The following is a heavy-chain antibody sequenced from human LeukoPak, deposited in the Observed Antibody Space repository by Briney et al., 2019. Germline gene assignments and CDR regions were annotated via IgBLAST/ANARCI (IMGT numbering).Heavy chain of an antibody. V-gene: IGHV4-59*08. Sequence: SETLSLTYTVSGGSISSSYWSWIRQPPGKGLEWIGYIYYSGSTNYNPSPKSRVTISVDTYNNQFSLKLTSVTAADTAVYYCAKGRLLFEYDFWGQGTRVTVSS. J-gene: IGHJ4*02. CDR1: GGSISSSY. CDR2: IYYSGST. D-gene: IGHD3-3*01. CDR3: AKGRLLFEYDF.